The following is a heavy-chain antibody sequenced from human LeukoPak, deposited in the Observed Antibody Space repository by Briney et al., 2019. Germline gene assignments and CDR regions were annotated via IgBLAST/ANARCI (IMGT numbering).Heavy chain of an antibody. D-gene: IGHD3-22*01. CDR1: GFTFSSYW. Sequence: PGGSLRLSCAASGFTFSSYWMHWVRQAPGKGLVWVSRINSDGSSTSYADSVKGRFTISRDNAKNTLYLQMNSLRAEDTAVYYCARDNSYYYDSSGYNYWGQGTLVTVSS. V-gene: IGHV3-74*01. J-gene: IGHJ4*02. CDR2: INSDGSST. CDR3: ARDNSYYYDSSGYNY.